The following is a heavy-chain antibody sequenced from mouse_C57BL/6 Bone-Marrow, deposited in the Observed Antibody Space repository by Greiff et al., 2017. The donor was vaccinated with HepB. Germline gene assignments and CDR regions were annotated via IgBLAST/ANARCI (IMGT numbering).Heavy chain of an antibody. J-gene: IGHJ2*01. CDR1: GFTFSDYY. D-gene: IGHD1-1*01. V-gene: IGHV5-16*01. CDR3: ARSDYGTPNY. Sequence: EVMLVESEGGLVQPGSSMKLSCTASGFTFSDYYMAWVRQVPEKGLEWVANINYDGSSTYYLDSLKSRFIISRDNAKNILYLQMSSLKSEDTATYYCARSDYGTPNYWGQGTTLTVSS. CDR2: INYDGSST.